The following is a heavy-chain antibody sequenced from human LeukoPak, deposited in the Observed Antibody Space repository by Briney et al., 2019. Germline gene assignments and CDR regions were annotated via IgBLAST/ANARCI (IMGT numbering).Heavy chain of an antibody. Sequence: GGSLRLSCAASGFTFSRYEMNWVRQAPGKGLEWLSYISSSGSTMYYADSVKGRITISRDNAKNSLYLQMNSLRAEDTAVYYCARVLAGATYFDYWGQGTLVTVSS. D-gene: IGHD1-26*01. CDR1: GFTFSRYE. V-gene: IGHV3-48*03. J-gene: IGHJ4*01. CDR3: ARVLAGATYFDY. CDR2: ISSSGSTM.